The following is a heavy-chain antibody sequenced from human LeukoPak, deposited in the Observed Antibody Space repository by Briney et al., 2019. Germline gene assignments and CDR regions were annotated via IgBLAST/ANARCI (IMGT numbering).Heavy chain of an antibody. CDR2: IYPGDSET. CDR1: GYSFTSYW. D-gene: IGHD2/OR15-2a*01. J-gene: IGHJ6*02. CDR3: ARQGRSTLFPGLKDYNYYGTDV. V-gene: IGHV5-51*01. Sequence: PGESLKISCKGSGYSFTSYWIGWVRQMPGKGLGWMGIIYPGDSETRYSPSFQGQVTISADKSISTAYVQWSSLKASDTAMYYCARQGRSTLFPGLKDYNYYGTDVWGQGTTVTVSS.